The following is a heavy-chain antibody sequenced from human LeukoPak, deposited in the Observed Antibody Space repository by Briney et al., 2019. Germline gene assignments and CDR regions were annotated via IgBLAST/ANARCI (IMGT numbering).Heavy chain of an antibody. V-gene: IGHV4-34*01. CDR2: INHSGST. CDR1: GGSFSGYY. CDR3: ARDRDTYYDFWSGYLRYYYYMDV. Sequence: PSETLSLTCAVYGGSFSGYYWSWIRQPPGKGLEWIGEINHSGSTNYNPSLKSRVTISVDTSKNQLSLKLSSVTAADTAVYYCARDRDTYYDFWSGYLRYYYYMDVWGKGTTVTVSS. D-gene: IGHD3-3*01. J-gene: IGHJ6*03.